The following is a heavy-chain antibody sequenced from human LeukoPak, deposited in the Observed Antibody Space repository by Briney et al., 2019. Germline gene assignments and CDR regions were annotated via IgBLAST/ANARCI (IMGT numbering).Heavy chain of an antibody. D-gene: IGHD3-16*01. V-gene: IGHV1-8*01. J-gene: IGHJ6*02. CDR1: GYTFTSYD. CDR3: ARGPSQGGDLWGENGMDV. CDR2: MNPNSGNT. Sequence: ASVKVSCKASGYTFTSYDINWVRQATGQGLEWMGWMNPNSGNTGYAQKFQGRVTMTRNTSISTAYMELSSLRSEDTAVYYCARGPSQGGDLWGENGMDVWGQGTTVTVSS.